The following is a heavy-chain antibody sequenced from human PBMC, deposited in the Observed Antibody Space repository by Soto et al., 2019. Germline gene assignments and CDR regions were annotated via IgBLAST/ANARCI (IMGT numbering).Heavy chain of an antibody. Sequence: QVQLQQWGAGLLKPSETLSLTCAVYGGSFSGYYWSWIRQPPGKGLEWIGEINHSGSTNYNPSLKSRVTIAVDTSKNQFPLKLSSVTAAATAVYYCASRQGGIEAAGSPHYWGQGTLVTVSS. CDR1: GGSFSGYY. D-gene: IGHD6-13*01. V-gene: IGHV4-34*01. CDR2: INHSGST. CDR3: ASRQGGIEAAGSPHY. J-gene: IGHJ4*02.